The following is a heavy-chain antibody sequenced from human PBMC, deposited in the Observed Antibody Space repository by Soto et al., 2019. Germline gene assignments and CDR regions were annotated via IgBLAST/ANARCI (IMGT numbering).Heavy chain of an antibody. D-gene: IGHD3-3*01. Sequence: EVQLLESGGGLVQPGGSLRLSCAASGFTFNTYAMNWVRQAPGKGLEWVSTISVGGGSTYYADSLKGRFTISRDNSKNTLYLQMNSLRAEDTAVYYCAKGGTIVEYWGQGTLVTVSS. J-gene: IGHJ4*02. CDR2: ISVGGGST. V-gene: IGHV3-23*01. CDR1: GFTFNTYA. CDR3: AKGGTIVEY.